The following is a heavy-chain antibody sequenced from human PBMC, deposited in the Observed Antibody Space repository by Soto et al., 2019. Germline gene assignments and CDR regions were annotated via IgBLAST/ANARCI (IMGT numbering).Heavy chain of an antibody. Sequence: QVQLVESGGGVVQPGRSLRLSCAASEFTFNRHAMHWVRQAPGKGLAGVAVISHDGRIKYYADSVKGRFTISRDNSMNTLDLQMNSLRAEDTAIYFWARVSGHVYATLHGPFDYWGQGTLVTVSS. CDR3: ARVSGHVYATLHGPFDY. J-gene: IGHJ4*02. V-gene: IGHV3-30*04. D-gene: IGHD2-8*01. CDR2: ISHDGRIK. CDR1: EFTFNRHA.